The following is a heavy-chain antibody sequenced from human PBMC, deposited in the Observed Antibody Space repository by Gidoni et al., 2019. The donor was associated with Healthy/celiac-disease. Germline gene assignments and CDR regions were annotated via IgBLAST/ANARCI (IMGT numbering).Heavy chain of an antibody. CDR1: GVTFSSFW. Sequence: EEQLVEAGGGWVQPGGDLRRSCDAAGVTFSSFWMSWVRQAPGKGLEWVANIKQDGIEKYYLDPVKGRFTISRDHAKNSLYLQINSLVAEDTAVYYCARGSWFRRGYYFYYWGQGTLVTVSS. D-gene: IGHD6-13*01. J-gene: IGHJ4*02. CDR2: IKQDGIEK. V-gene: IGHV3-7*01. CDR3: ARGSWFRRGYYFYY.